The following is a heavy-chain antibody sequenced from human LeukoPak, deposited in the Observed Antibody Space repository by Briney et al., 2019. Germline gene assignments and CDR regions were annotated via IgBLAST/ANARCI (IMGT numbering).Heavy chain of an antibody. V-gene: IGHV3-66*01. CDR1: GFTVSSTY. D-gene: IGHD1-1*01. CDR3: ARDIPELVIP. J-gene: IGHJ5*02. Sequence: TGGSLRLSCAVSGFTVSSTYMSWVRQAPGKGLEWVSVLYSGGNTYYADSVKGRLTISRDSSKNTLYLQMNSLRAEDTAVYYCARDIPELVIPWGQGTLVTVSS. CDR2: LYSGGNT.